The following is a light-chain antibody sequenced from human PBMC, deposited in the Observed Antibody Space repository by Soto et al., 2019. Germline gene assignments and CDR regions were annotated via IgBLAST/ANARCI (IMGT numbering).Light chain of an antibody. Sequence: DIEMTQSPSSLSASIGDRVTITCRASQSISSSLSWHQQKPGQTPTLLIYAASTLQSGVPSRFSGSGSGTDFTLTISCLQSEDFATYYCQQYYSYPRTFGQGTKVDIK. J-gene: IGKJ1*01. CDR2: AAS. CDR3: QQYYSYPRT. V-gene: IGKV1-39*01. CDR1: QSISSS.